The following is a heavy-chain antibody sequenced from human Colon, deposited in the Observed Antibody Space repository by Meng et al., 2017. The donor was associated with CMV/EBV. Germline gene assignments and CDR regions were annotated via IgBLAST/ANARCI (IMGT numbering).Heavy chain of an antibody. V-gene: IGHV3-23*01. J-gene: IGHJ4*02. CDR2: ISGSGGST. CDR3: AKSPIWVAVAGVLHY. Sequence: GGSLRLSCTVSGDSLRDHYWSWIRQPPGKGLEWVSAISGSGGSTYYADSVKGRFTISRDNSKNTLYLQMNSLRAEDTAVYYCAKSPIWVAVAGVLHYWGQGTQVTVSS. CDR1: GDSLRDHY. D-gene: IGHD6-19*01.